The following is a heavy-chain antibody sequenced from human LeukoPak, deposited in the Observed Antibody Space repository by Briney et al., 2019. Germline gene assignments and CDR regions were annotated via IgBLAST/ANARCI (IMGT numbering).Heavy chain of an antibody. Sequence: PSETLSLTCTVSGGSISGYYWSWIRQPPGKGLEWIGYIYYSGSTNYNPSLKSRVTISVDTSKNQFSLNLSFVTAADTAVYYCARSGKYYDAIDYWGQGTLVTVSS. V-gene: IGHV4-59*01. CDR2: IYYSGST. CDR1: GGSISGYY. CDR3: ARSGKYYDAIDY. J-gene: IGHJ4*02. D-gene: IGHD3-3*01.